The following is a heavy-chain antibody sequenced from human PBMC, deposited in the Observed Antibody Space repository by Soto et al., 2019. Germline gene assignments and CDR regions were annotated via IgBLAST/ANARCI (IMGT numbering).Heavy chain of an antibody. J-gene: IGHJ6*02. CDR1: GYTFTSYD. Sequence: GASVKVSCKASGYTFTSYDINWVRQATGQGLEWMGWISANNGNTNYAQKLQGRVTMTPDTSTSTAYMELSSLRSEDTAVYYCARTLEAHPYYYYGMDVWGQGTTVTVSS. CDR3: ARTLEAHPYYYYGMDV. V-gene: IGHV1-18*01. CDR2: ISANNGNT.